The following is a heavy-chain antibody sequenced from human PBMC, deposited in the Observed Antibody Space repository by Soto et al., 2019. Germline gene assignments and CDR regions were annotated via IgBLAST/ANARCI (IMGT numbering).Heavy chain of an antibody. CDR2: ISYDGSNK. CDR3: ANVFLGHWLVYYFDS. Sequence: QVQLVASGGGVVQPGRSLRLSCAASGFTFSSYGVHWVRQAPGKGLEWVAVISYDGSNKYYADSVKGRFTISRDNSKNTLYLQMNGLRAEDTAVYYCANVFLGHWLVYYFDSWGQGTLVTVSS. CDR1: GFTFSSYG. J-gene: IGHJ4*02. D-gene: IGHD6-19*01. V-gene: IGHV3-30*18.